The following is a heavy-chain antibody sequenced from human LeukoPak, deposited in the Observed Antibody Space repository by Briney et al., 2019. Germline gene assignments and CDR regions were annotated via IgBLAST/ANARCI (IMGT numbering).Heavy chain of an antibody. J-gene: IGHJ4*02. CDR2: INHSGST. CDR1: GGSFSGYY. CDR3: ARLRIRITMVRGALGTAKRFDY. Sequence: SETLSLTCAVYGGSFSGYYWSWIRQPPGKGLEWIGEINHSGSTNYNPSLKSRVTISVDTSKNQFSLKLSSVTAADTAVYYCARLRIRITMVRGALGTAKRFDYWGQGTLVTVSS. D-gene: IGHD3-10*01. V-gene: IGHV4-34*01.